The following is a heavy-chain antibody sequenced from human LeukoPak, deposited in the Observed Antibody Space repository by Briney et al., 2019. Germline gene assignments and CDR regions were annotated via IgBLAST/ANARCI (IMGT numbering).Heavy chain of an antibody. CDR1: GFTFSSYW. D-gene: IGHD6-13*01. Sequence: GGSLRLSCAAPGFTFSSYWMYWVRQAPGKGLVWVSRINSDGSSTSYADSVKGRFTISRDNAKNTLYLQMNSLRAEDTAVYYCARVLSSSWYWEGFDYWGQGTLVTVSS. CDR2: INSDGSST. J-gene: IGHJ4*02. V-gene: IGHV3-74*01. CDR3: ARVLSSSWYWEGFDY.